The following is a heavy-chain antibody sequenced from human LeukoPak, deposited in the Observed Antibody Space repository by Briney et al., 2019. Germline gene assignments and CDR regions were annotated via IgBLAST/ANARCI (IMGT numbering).Heavy chain of an antibody. CDR2: VYYSGST. J-gene: IGHJ3*02. Sequence: PSETLSLTCTVSGGSISSSSYYWGWIRQPPGKGLEWIGSVYYSGSTYYSPSLKSRGTISVDTSKNQFSLKLNSVTAADTAVYYCARRVTMVRGVIGDAFDIWGQGTVVTVSS. CDR1: GGSISSSSYY. D-gene: IGHD3-10*01. CDR3: ARRVTMVRGVIGDAFDI. V-gene: IGHV4-39*07.